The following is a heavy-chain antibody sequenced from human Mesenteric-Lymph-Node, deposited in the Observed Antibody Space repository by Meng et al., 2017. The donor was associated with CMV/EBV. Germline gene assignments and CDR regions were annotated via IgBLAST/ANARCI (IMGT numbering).Heavy chain of an antibody. D-gene: IGHD1-1*01. J-gene: IGHJ5*02. CDR3: AREVGTQNWNDVKWFDP. V-gene: IGHV1-69*05. CDR1: GGSFRTYG. CDR2: SIPIFGTA. Sequence: SVKVSCKSSGGSFRTYGISWVRQAPGQGLEWMGGSIPIFGTAKYAQKFQGRVTITTDDSTSTAYMELNSLTSEDTAVYYCAREVGTQNWNDVKWFDPWGQGTLVIVSS.